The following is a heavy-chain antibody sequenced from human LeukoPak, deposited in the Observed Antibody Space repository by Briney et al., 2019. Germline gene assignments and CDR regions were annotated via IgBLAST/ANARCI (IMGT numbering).Heavy chain of an antibody. CDR1: GFTFSSYG. CDR3: AKERYSSSWYLGYFDY. V-gene: IGHV3-30*18. Sequence: PGGSLRLSCAASGFTFSSYGMHWVRQAPGKGLEWVAVISYDGSNKYYADSVKGRFTISRDNSKNTLYLQMNSLRAEDTAVYYCAKERYSSSWYLGYFDYWGQGTLVTVSS. J-gene: IGHJ4*02. CDR2: ISYDGSNK. D-gene: IGHD6-13*01.